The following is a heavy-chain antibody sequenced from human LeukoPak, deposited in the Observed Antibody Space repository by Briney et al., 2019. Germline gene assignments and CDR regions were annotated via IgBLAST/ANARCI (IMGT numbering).Heavy chain of an antibody. V-gene: IGHV3-21*01. Sequence: GGSLRLSCAASGFTFSSYSMNWVRQAPGKGLEWVSSISSSSSYIYYADSVKGRFTISRGNAKNSLYLQMNSLRAEDTAVYYCAREYDYDSSGYRDAFDIWGQGTMVTVSS. CDR3: AREYDYDSSGYRDAFDI. D-gene: IGHD3-22*01. CDR2: ISSSSSYI. CDR1: GFTFSSYS. J-gene: IGHJ3*02.